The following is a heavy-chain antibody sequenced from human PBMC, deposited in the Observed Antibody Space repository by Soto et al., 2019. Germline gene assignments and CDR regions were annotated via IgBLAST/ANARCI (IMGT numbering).Heavy chain of an antibody. CDR3: ARVEETTWYYYGMDL. CDR1: FGSISSSNW. V-gene: IGHV4-4*02. J-gene: IGHJ6*02. CDR2: IYHSGST. Sequence: TLSDTCTFSFGSISSSNWCLWFSQPPGKGLEWIGEIYHSGSTNYNPSLKSRVTISVDKSKNQFSLKLSSVTAADTAVYYCARVEETTWYYYGMDLWGQGTTVTVSS. D-gene: IGHD1-7*01.